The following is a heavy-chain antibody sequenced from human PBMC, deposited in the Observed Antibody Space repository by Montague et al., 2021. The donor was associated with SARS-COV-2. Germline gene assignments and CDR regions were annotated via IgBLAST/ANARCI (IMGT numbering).Heavy chain of an antibody. CDR1: GGSISSGGYY. J-gene: IGHJ5*02. V-gene: IGHV4-31*03. D-gene: IGHD2-2*01. CDR3: ARARVVVLNTWTWFDP. CDR2: IYYSGST. Sequence: TLSLTCTVSGGSISSGGYYWSWIRQHPGKGLEWIGYIYYSGSTNYNPSLKSRLTISVDTSKNRFSLKLSSVTAADTAMYYCARARVVVLNTWTWFDPWGQGTLVTVSS.